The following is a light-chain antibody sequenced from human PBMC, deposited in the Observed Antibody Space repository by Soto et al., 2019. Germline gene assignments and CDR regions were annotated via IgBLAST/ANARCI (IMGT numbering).Light chain of an antibody. V-gene: IGKV3-20*01. CDR1: QSVSSSY. CDR2: GAS. J-gene: IGKJ1*01. CDR3: EQYSSSSWT. Sequence: EIVLTQSPGTLSLSPGERATLSCRASQSVSSSYLAWYQHKPGQAPRLLIYGASSRATGIPDRFSGSGSGTDFTLTISRREPEDFAVYYCEQYSSSSWTFGQGTKVDVK.